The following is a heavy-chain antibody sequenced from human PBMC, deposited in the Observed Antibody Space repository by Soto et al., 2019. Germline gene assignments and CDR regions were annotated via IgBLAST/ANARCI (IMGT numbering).Heavy chain of an antibody. CDR2: MYYSGTT. V-gene: IGHV4-39*01. J-gene: IGHJ5*02. CDR1: GGSISSSDFY. Sequence: QLQLQESGPGLVKPSETLSLTCTVSGGSISSSDFYLGWLRQPPGKGLDFIGSMYYSGTTYYNPSLKNRITISVDTSKNHFSLKLISVTAADTAVYYCAVVDSTGNWFDPWGQGALVTVSS. D-gene: IGHD3-22*01. CDR3: AVVDSTGNWFDP.